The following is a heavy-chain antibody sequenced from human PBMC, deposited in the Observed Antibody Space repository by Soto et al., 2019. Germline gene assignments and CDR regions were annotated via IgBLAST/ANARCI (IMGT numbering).Heavy chain of an antibody. CDR1: GGSISSYY. D-gene: IGHD2-8*01. J-gene: IGHJ4*02. CDR3: ARDLAPTK. CDR2: IYYSGST. V-gene: IGHV4-59*01. Sequence: SETLSLTCTVSGGSISSYYWSWIRQPPGKGLEWIGYIYYSGSTNYNPPLKSRVTISVDTSKNQFSLKLSSVTAADTAVYYCARDLAPTKWGQGTLVTVSS.